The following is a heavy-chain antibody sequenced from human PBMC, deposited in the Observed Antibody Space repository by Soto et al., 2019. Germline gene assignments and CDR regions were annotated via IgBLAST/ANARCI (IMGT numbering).Heavy chain of an antibody. J-gene: IGHJ6*02. Sequence: SETLSLTCTVSGGSISSYYWSWIRQPPGKGLEWIGYIYYSGSTNYNPSLKSRVTISVDTSRNQFSLKLSSVTAADTAVYYCARDPGRGYDFWSGYSPYYYYGMDVWGQGTTVTVS. V-gene: IGHV4-59*01. CDR2: IYYSGST. D-gene: IGHD3-3*01. CDR3: ARDPGRGYDFWSGYSPYYYYGMDV. CDR1: GGSISSYY.